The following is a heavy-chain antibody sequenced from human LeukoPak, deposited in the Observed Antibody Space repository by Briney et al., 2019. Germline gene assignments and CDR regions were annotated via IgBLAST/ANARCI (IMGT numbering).Heavy chain of an antibody. D-gene: IGHD3-22*01. CDR2: IYYSGST. J-gene: IGHJ2*01. Sequence: PSETLSLTCTVSGGSISSYYWSWIRQPPGKGLEWIGYIYYSGSTNYNPSLKSRVTIPVDTSKNQFSLKLSSVTAADTAVYYCARDVPPHYYDSSGYGLWGRGTLVTVSS. CDR1: GGSISSYY. CDR3: ARDVPPHYYDSSGYGL. V-gene: IGHV4-59*01.